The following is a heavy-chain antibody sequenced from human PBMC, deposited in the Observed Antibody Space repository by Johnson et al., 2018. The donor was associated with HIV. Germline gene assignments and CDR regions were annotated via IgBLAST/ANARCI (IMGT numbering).Heavy chain of an antibody. CDR1: GFTFSSYG. D-gene: IGHD1-26*01. J-gene: IGHJ3*02. V-gene: IGHV3-30*02. CDR3: AKDGSSNLNAFDI. Sequence: QVQLVESGGGVVQPGRSLRLSCAASGFTFSSYGMHWVRQAPGKGLEWVAFIRYDGSNKYYADSVKGRFTISRDNSKNTLYLQMNSLRAEDTAVYYCAKDGSSNLNAFDIWGQGTMVTVSS. CDR2: IRYDGSNK.